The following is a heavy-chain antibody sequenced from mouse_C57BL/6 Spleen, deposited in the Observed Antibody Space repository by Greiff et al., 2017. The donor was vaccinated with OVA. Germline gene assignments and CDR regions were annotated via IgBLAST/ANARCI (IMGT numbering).Heavy chain of an antibody. CDR1: GYAFSSYW. CDR3: ARAIYYYGSSWDYYAMDY. CDR2: IYPGDGDT. D-gene: IGHD1-1*01. V-gene: IGHV1-80*01. J-gene: IGHJ4*01. Sequence: VKLQESGAELVKPGASVKISCKASGYAFSSYWMNWVKQRPGKGLEWIGQIYPGDGDTNYNGKFKGKATLTADKSSSAAYMQLSSLTSEDSAVYFCARAIYYYGSSWDYYAMDYWGQGTSVTVSS.